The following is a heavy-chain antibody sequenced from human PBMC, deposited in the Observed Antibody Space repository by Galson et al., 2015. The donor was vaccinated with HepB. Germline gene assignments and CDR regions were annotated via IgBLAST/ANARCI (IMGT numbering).Heavy chain of an antibody. Sequence: SLRLSCAASGFTFSNYGMQWVRQAAGKGLEWMAVISNDGRITHYADSVKGRFTISRDNSRNTLDLQMNSLRPEDTAVYYCVNEFCTNGVCDNFNYWGQGTLVTVSS. CDR2: ISNDGRIT. J-gene: IGHJ4*02. CDR3: VNEFCTNGVCDNFNY. D-gene: IGHD2-8*01. V-gene: IGHV3-30*18. CDR1: GFTFSNYG.